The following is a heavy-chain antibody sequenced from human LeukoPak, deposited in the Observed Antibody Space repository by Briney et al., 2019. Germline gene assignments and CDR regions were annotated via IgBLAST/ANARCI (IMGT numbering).Heavy chain of an antibody. Sequence: PSETLSLTCTVSGDSISSYYWSWIRQPPGKGLEWIGYIYYSGSTNYNPSLKSRVTISVDTSKNQFSLKLSSVTAADTAVYYCANNRIAAPWAFDIWGQGTMITVSS. CDR3: ANNRIAAPWAFDI. V-gene: IGHV4-59*01. CDR2: IYYSGST. D-gene: IGHD6-13*01. J-gene: IGHJ3*02. CDR1: GDSISSYY.